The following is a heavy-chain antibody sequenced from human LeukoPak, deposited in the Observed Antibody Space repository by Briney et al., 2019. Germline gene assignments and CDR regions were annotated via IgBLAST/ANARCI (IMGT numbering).Heavy chain of an antibody. Sequence: ASVKVSCKASGYTFTVYYMHWVRQAPGQGLGWMGWINPNSGGTNYEQKFQGRVIMTRDTSISTAYMELSRLRSDDTAVYYCARHMTTANNWFDPWGQGTLVTVSS. CDR1: GYTFTVYY. CDR3: ARHMTTANNWFDP. D-gene: IGHD4-17*01. V-gene: IGHV1-2*02. J-gene: IGHJ5*02. CDR2: INPNSGGT.